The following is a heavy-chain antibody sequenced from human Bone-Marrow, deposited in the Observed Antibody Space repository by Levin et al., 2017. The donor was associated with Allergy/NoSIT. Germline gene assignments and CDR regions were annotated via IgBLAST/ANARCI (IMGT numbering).Heavy chain of an antibody. V-gene: IGHV3-7*01. J-gene: IGHJ6*02. D-gene: IGHD6-13*01. CDR3: ARDPVAAAGTGGGSDGMDV. CDR1: GFTFSYYW. CDR2: IKQDGSEK. Sequence: PGESLKISCAASGFTFSYYWMTWVRQAPGKGLEWVANIKQDGSEKYYVDSVKGRFTISRDNANKSLYLQMNSLRVEDTAVYYCARDPVAAAGTGGGSDGMDVWGQGTAVTVSS.